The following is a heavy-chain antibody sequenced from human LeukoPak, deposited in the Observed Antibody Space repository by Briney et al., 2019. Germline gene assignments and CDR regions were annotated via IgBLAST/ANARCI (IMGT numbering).Heavy chain of an antibody. CDR3: ARGGGQQWLPIDY. V-gene: IGHV4-34*01. J-gene: IGHJ4*02. CDR1: GGSFSGYY. Sequence: SETLSLTCAVYGGSFSGYYWSWIRQPPGKGLEWIGEINHSGSTNYDPSLKSRVTISVDTSKNQFSLKLSSVTAADTAVYYCARGGGQQWLPIDYWGQGALVTVSS. CDR2: INHSGST. D-gene: IGHD6-19*01.